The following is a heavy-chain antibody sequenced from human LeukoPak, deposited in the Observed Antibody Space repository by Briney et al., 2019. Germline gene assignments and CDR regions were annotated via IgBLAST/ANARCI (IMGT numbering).Heavy chain of an antibody. Sequence: GGSLRLSCAASGVTFSSDCMAWVRQTPGKRLEWVANIKYDASAKYYVDSVKSRFTISGDNAQNQFSLQMNSLTAEDTAVYYCARDRGCSGYDLYDYWGQGTLVTVSS. J-gene: IGHJ4*02. V-gene: IGHV3-7*01. D-gene: IGHD5-12*01. CDR1: GVTFSSDC. CDR3: ARDRGCSGYDLYDY. CDR2: IKYDASAK.